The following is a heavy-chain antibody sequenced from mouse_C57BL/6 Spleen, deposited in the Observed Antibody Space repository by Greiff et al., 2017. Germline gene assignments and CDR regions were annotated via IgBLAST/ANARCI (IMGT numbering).Heavy chain of an antibody. CDR2: IYPGSGST. D-gene: IGHD1-1*01. J-gene: IGHJ2*01. Sequence: QVQLQQPGAELVKPGASVKMSCKASGYTFTSYWITWVKQRPGQGLEWIGDIYPGSGSTNYNEKFKSKATLTVDTSSSTAYMQLSSLTSEDSAVYYCARYPYYYGSRGYYFDYWGQGTTLTVSS. CDR1: GYTFTSYW. CDR3: ARYPYYYGSRGYYFDY. V-gene: IGHV1-55*01.